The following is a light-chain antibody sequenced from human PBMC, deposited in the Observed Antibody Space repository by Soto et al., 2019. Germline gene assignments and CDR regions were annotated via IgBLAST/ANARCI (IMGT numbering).Light chain of an antibody. CDR1: SSDVGGYNY. Sequence: QSALTQPPSASGSPGQSVTISCTGTSSDVGGYNYVSWYQQHPGKAPKLMIYEVSKRPSGVPDRFSGSKSGNTATLTVSGLQAEDEADSYCSAYAGSYTMGEFGGGTKLTVL. V-gene: IGLV2-8*01. CDR3: SAYAGSYTMGE. CDR2: EVS. J-gene: IGLJ3*02.